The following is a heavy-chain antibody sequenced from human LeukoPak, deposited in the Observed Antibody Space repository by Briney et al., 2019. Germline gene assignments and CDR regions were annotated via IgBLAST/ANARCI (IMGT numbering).Heavy chain of an antibody. D-gene: IGHD6-13*01. Sequence: SVKVSCKASGGTFSSYAISWVRQAPGQGLEWMGRIIPILGIANYAQKFQGRVTITADKSTSTAYMELSSLRSEDTAVYYCARDQMSSSWYVYWGQGTLVTVSS. CDR2: IIPILGIA. CDR3: ARDQMSSSWYVY. J-gene: IGHJ4*02. CDR1: GGTFSSYA. V-gene: IGHV1-69*04.